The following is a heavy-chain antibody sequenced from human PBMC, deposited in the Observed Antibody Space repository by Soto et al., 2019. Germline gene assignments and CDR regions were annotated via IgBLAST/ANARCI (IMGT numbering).Heavy chain of an antibody. J-gene: IGHJ5*02. Sequence: GGSLRLSCAASGFTFSSYGMHWVRQAPGKGLEWVAVIWYDGSNKYYADSVKGRFTISRDNSKNTLYLQMNSLRAEDTAVYYCARGPAFARYCISTSCPGGWFDPWGQGTLVTVSS. D-gene: IGHD2-2*01. V-gene: IGHV3-33*01. CDR3: ARGPAFARYCISTSCPGGWFDP. CDR1: GFTFSSYG. CDR2: IWYDGSNK.